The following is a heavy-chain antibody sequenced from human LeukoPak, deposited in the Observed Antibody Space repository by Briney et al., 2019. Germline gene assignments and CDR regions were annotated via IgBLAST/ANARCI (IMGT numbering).Heavy chain of an antibody. Sequence: GGSLRLSCAASGFTFDDYAMHWVRQAPGKGLEWVSGISWNSGSIGYADSVKGRFTISRDNAKNSLYLQMNSLRAEDMALYYCAKGPTKHYYYYMDVWGKGTTVTVSS. CDR2: ISWNSGSI. V-gene: IGHV3-9*03. CDR3: AKGPTKHYYYYMDV. J-gene: IGHJ6*03. CDR1: GFTFDDYA. D-gene: IGHD1-26*01.